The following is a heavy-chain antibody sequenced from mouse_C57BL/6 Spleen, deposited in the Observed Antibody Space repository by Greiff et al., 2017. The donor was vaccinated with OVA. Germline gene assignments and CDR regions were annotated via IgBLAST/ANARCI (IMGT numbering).Heavy chain of an antibody. D-gene: IGHD2-4*01. CDR2: IDPSDSYT. J-gene: IGHJ2*01. CDR1: GYTFTSYW. V-gene: IGHV1-50*01. CDR3: ARRRGIYDYDGGDY. Sequence: VQLQQSGAELVKPGASVKLSCKASGYTFTSYWMQWVKQRPGQGLEWIGEIDPSDSYTNYNQKFKGKATLTVDTSSSTAYMQLSSLTSEDSAVYYCARRRGIYDYDGGDYWGQGTTLTVSS.